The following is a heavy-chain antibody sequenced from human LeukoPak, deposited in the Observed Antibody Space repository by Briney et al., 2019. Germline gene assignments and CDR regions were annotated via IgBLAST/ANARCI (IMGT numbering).Heavy chain of an antibody. V-gene: IGHV4-34*01. CDR3: ARSPRSSWYFGRFDY. Sequence: PSETLSLTCAVYGGSFSGYYWSWIRQPPGKGLEWIGEINHSGSTNYNPSLKSRVTISVDKSKNQFSLKLSSVTAADTAVYYCARSPRSSWYFGRFDYWGQGTLVTVSS. CDR2: INHSGST. J-gene: IGHJ4*02. D-gene: IGHD6-13*01. CDR1: GGSFSGYY.